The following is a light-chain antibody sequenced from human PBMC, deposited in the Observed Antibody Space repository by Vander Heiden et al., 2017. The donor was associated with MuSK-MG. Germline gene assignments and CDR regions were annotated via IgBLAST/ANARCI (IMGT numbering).Light chain of an antibody. CDR1: QSISSY. Sequence: DIQMTQSPSSLSASVGDRVTITCRASQSISSYLNWYQQKPWKAPKVLIYAASSLQSGVPSRFTASGSGTDFTLTISSLQPEDFATYYCQQCDSTPLTFGGGTKVEIK. J-gene: IGKJ4*01. CDR2: AAS. V-gene: IGKV1-39*01. CDR3: QQCDSTPLT.